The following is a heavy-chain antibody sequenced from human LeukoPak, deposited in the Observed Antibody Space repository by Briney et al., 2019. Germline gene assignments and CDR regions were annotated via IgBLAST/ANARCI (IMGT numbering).Heavy chain of an antibody. Sequence: SETLSLTCTVSGYSISSGYYWGWIRQPPGKGLEWIGYIYYSGNTNYNPSLKSRVTISVDTSKNQLSVKLSSVTAADTAVYYCARAFTSPGGFDPWGQGTLVTVSS. D-gene: IGHD3-16*01. CDR1: GYSISSGYY. CDR2: IYYSGNT. J-gene: IGHJ5*02. V-gene: IGHV4-38-2*02. CDR3: ARAFTSPGGFDP.